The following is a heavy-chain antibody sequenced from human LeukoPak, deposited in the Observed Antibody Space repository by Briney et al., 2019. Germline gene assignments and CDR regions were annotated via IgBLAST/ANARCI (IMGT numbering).Heavy chain of an antibody. D-gene: IGHD4-23*01. CDR1: GGSISSGGYY. CDR3: ARASGGTIYFDY. Sequence: SETLSLTCTVSGGSISSGGYYWSWIRQHPGKGLEWIGYTYYSGSTYYNPSLKSRVTISVDTSKNQFSLKLSSVTAADTAVYYCARASGGTIYFDYWGQGTLVTVSS. CDR2: TYYSGST. J-gene: IGHJ4*02. V-gene: IGHV4-31*03.